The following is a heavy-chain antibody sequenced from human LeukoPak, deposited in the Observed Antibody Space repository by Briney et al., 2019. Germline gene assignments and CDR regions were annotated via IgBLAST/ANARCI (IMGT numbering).Heavy chain of an antibody. J-gene: IGHJ4*02. CDR1: GFTFSSYS. CDR3: AKGSYFSGYDQYYFDC. Sequence: PGGSLRLSCAASGFTFSSYSMSWVRQAPGKGLEWVSGISGSGGSTSYADSVKGRFTISRDNSRNTLYLQMNSLRAEDTAVYYCAKGSYFSGYDQYYFDCWGQGSLVTVSS. V-gene: IGHV3-23*01. D-gene: IGHD5-12*01. CDR2: ISGSGGST.